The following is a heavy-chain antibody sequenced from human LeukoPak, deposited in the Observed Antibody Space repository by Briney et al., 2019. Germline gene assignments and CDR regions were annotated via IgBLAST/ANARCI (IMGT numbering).Heavy chain of an antibody. CDR3: ARMPYYYGSGPFDY. CDR2: INHSGST. J-gene: IGHJ4*02. CDR1: GGSFSGYY. D-gene: IGHD3-10*01. Sequence: SETLSLTCAVYGGSFSGYYWSWIRQPPGKGLEWIGEINHSGSTNYNPSLKSRVTISVDTSKNQFSLKLSSVTAADTAVYYCARMPYYYGSGPFDYWGQGTLVTVSS. V-gene: IGHV4-34*01.